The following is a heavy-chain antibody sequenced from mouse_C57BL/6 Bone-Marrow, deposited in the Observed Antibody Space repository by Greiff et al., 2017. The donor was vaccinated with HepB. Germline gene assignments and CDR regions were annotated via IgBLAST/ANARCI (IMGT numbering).Heavy chain of an antibody. CDR1: GFTFSDFY. J-gene: IGHJ3*01. CDR3: ARDDSSASSGSFAY. Sequence: EVQVVESGGGLVQSGRSLRLSCATSGFTFSDFYMEWVRQAPGKGLEWIAASRNKANDYTTEYSASVKGRFIVSRDTSQSILYLQMNALRAEDTAIYYCARDDSSASSGSFAYWGQGTLVTVSA. D-gene: IGHD3-2*02. CDR2: SRNKANDYTT. V-gene: IGHV7-1*01.